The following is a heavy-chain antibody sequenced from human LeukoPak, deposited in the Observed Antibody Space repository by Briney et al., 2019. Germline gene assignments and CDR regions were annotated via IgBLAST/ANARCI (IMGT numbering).Heavy chain of an antibody. V-gene: IGHV4-31*03. J-gene: IGHJ4*02. Sequence: TSQTLSLTCTVSGGSISSGGYYWTWIRQHPGKGLEWIGYIYYSGSTYYNPSLKSRVTISVDTSKNQFSLKLSSVTAADTAVYYCARHYYGSGSYQDYWGQGTLVTVSS. CDR2: IYYSGST. CDR3: ARHYYGSGSYQDY. D-gene: IGHD3-10*01. CDR1: GGSISSGGYY.